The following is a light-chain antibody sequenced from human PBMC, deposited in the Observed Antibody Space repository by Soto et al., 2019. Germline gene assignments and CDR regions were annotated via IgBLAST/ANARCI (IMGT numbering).Light chain of an antibody. Sequence: EIPMTQSPSSLSASVGDRVTLTCRASEGISNYVAWYQQKPGRVPNLIIYASATLQSGVPSRFSCSGSGTEFTLTINILQPEAVAIYYCQQYGSSPWTFGQGAKVDIK. CDR1: EGISNY. J-gene: IGKJ1*01. V-gene: IGKV1-27*01. CDR3: QQYGSSPWT. CDR2: ASA.